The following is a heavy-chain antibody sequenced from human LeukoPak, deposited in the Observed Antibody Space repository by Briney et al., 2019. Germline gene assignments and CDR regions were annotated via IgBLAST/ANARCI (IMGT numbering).Heavy chain of an antibody. CDR2: IYHSGST. D-gene: IGHD3-22*01. V-gene: IGHV4-4*02. CDR3: ARAITMIVPSWGIWFDP. J-gene: IGHJ5*02. Sequence: SGTLSLTCTVSGGSISSSHWWSWVRQPPGKGLEWIAEIYHSGSTNYNPSLKSRVTMSVDTSKNQFSLKLSSVTAADTAVYYCARAITMIVPSWGIWFDPWGQGTLVTVSS. CDR1: GGSISSSHW.